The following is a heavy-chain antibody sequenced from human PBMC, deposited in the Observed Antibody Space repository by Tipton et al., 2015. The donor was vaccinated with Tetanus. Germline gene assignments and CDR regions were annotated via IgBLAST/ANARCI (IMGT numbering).Heavy chain of an antibody. CDR1: GGSFTSDNSY. V-gene: IGHV4-30-2*01. Sequence: VKPSETLSLTCTVSGGSFTSDNSYWSWIRKPPGKGLEWIGYINYSGSSYYSPSLKSRVSISVDGSNNQFSLDLNSVTAADTAVYYCARAHYDFWSSDSYYYGMDVWGQGTTVTVSS. CDR3: ARAHYDFWSSDSYYYGMDV. CDR2: INYSGSS. D-gene: IGHD3-3*01. J-gene: IGHJ6*02.